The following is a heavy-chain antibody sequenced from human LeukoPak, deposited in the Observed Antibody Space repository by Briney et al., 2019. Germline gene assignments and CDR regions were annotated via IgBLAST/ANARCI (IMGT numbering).Heavy chain of an antibody. J-gene: IGHJ2*01. CDR2: IDPSGGST. CDR1: GYTFTSYY. Sequence: ASVKVSCKASGYTFTSYYMHWVRQAPGQGLEWMGIIDPSGGSTSYAQKFQGRVTMTRGTSTSTVYMELSSLRSEDTAVYYCARGGSGYYYTPAYFDLWGRGTLVTVSS. CDR3: ARGGSGYYYTPAYFDL. D-gene: IGHD3-22*01. V-gene: IGHV1-46*01.